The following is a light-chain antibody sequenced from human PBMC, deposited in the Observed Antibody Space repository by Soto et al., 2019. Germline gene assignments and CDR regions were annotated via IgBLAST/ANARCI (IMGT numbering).Light chain of an antibody. Sequence: EIVLTQSPPPLSVSPGERATLSFRASQSVSSSYLAWYQQKPGQAPRLLIYGASSRATGIPDRFSGSGSGTDFTLTISRLEPEDFAVYYCQQYGSSPLTFGGGTKVDIK. V-gene: IGKV3-20*01. CDR1: QSVSSSY. CDR2: GAS. CDR3: QQYGSSPLT. J-gene: IGKJ4*01.